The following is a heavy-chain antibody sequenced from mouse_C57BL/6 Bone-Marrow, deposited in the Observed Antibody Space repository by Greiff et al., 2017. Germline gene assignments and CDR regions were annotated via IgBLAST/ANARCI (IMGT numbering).Heavy chain of an antibody. CDR3: ARQYEGYAMDY. CDR2: FNPNYGTT. D-gene: IGHD2-3*01. CDR1: GYSFTDYN. V-gene: IGHV1-39*01. J-gene: IGHJ4*01. Sequence: VQLQQSGPELVKPGASVKISCKASGYSFTDYNMNWVKQSNGKNLEWSGVFNPNYGTTSYNQKLKGKSTLTVDQSSSTAYMKLNSLTSEDAAVYSCARQYEGYAMDYWGQGTSVTVSS.